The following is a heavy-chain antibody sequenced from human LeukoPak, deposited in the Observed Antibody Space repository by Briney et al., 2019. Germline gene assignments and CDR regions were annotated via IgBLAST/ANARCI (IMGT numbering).Heavy chain of an antibody. CDR1: GYTFTSYG. CDR2: ISAYNGNT. J-gene: IGHJ3*02. V-gene: IGHV1-18*01. Sequence: ASVKVSCKASGYTFTSYGISWVRQAPGQGLEWMGWISAYNGNTNYAQKLQGRVTITADKSTSTAYMELSSLRSEDTAVYYCARDHDGGNLWQVYAFDIWGQGTMVTVSS. CDR3: ARDHDGGNLWQVYAFDI. D-gene: IGHD4-23*01.